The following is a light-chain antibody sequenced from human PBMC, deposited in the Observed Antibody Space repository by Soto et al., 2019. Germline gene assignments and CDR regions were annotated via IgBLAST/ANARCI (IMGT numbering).Light chain of an antibody. J-gene: IGLJ2*01. CDR2: DVS. Sequence: ALTQPASVSGSPGQSITISCTGTSSDVGGYNYVSWYQPNPGKAPKLMIFDVSSRPSGVSNRFSGTKSGNTASLTISGLQAEDEADYYCSSYTTSSTLVFGGGTKLTVL. CDR1: SSDVGGYNY. V-gene: IGLV2-14*01. CDR3: SSYTTSSTLV.